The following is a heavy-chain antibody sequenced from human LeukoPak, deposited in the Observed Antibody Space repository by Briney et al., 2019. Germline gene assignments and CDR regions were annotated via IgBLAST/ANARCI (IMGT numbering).Heavy chain of an antibody. CDR2: IYYSGST. CDR3: ARDPGFVDTASWFDP. J-gene: IGHJ5*02. D-gene: IGHD5-18*01. Sequence: SETLSLTCTVSGGSISSSSYYWGWIRQPPGKGLEWIGSIYYSGSTYYNPSLKSRVTISVDKSKNQFSLKLSSLTAADTAVYYCARDPGFVDTASWFDPWGQGTLVTVSS. V-gene: IGHV4-39*07. CDR1: GGSISSSSYY.